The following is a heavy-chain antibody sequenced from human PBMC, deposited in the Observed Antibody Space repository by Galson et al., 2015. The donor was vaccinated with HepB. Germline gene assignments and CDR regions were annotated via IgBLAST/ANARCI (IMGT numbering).Heavy chain of an antibody. J-gene: IGHJ6*02. V-gene: IGHV3-74*01. CDR2: FNSDGSST. CDR3: ARSSLGAAYYYGMDV. D-gene: IGHD7-27*01. CDR1: GFTFSSYW. Sequence: SLRLSCAASGFTFSSYWMHWVRQVPGKGLVWVSRFNSDGSSTTYADSVKGRFTISRDSAKKTMYLQMNSLRAEDTAVYYCARSSLGAAYYYGMDVWGQGTTVIVSS.